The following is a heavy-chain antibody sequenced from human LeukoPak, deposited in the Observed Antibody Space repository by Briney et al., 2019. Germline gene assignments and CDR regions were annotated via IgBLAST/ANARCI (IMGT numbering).Heavy chain of an antibody. CDR2: TNPSGGST. CDR3: ARDRLLIYSGYDLADY. D-gene: IGHD5-12*01. CDR1: GYTFTSYY. J-gene: IGHJ4*02. Sequence: ASVKVSCKASGYTFTSYYMHWVRQAPGQGLEWMGITNPSGGSTSYAQKFQGRVTMTRDTSTSTVYMELSSLRSEDTAVYYCARDRLLIYSGYDLADYWGQGTLVTVSS. V-gene: IGHV1-46*01.